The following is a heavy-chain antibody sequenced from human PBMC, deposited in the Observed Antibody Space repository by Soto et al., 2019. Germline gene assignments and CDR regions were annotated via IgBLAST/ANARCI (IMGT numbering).Heavy chain of an antibody. CDR2: IYATETT. V-gene: IGHV4-4*07. D-gene: IGHD1-1*01. Sequence: SETLSLTCTVSGASTSGFYWSWIRKSAGKGLEWIGRIYATETTDYNPSLKSRVMMSVDTSKKQFSLKLRSVTAADTAVYYCVRDGTKTLRDWFDPWGQGISVTVSS. CDR1: GASTSGFY. CDR3: VRDGTKTLRDWFDP. J-gene: IGHJ5*02.